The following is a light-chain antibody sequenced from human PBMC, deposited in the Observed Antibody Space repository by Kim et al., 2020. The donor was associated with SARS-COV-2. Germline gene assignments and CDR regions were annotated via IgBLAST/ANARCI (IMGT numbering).Light chain of an antibody. J-gene: IGLJ3*02. CDR3: QSYDSSLSNSGV. CDR1: SSNIGAGYD. Sequence: VTNSCTGSSSNIGAGYDVHWYQQLPGAAPKLLIYSNSNRPSGVPDRFSASKSGTSASLAITGLQAEDEADYYCQSYDSSLSNSGVFGGGTQLTVL. CDR2: SNS. V-gene: IGLV1-40*01.